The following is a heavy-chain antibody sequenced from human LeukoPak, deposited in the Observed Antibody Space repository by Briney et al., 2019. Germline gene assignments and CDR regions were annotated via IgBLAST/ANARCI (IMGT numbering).Heavy chain of an antibody. CDR2: ISGSGGST. Sequence: GGSLRLSCAASGFTFSSYAMSWVRQAPGKGLEWVSAISGSGGSTYYADSVKGRFTISRDNAKNSLYLQMNSLRAEDTALYYCAKDIDWGRPIRGVFDYWGQGTLVTVSS. D-gene: IGHD3-16*01. V-gene: IGHV3-23*01. CDR1: GFTFSSYA. J-gene: IGHJ4*02. CDR3: AKDIDWGRPIRGVFDY.